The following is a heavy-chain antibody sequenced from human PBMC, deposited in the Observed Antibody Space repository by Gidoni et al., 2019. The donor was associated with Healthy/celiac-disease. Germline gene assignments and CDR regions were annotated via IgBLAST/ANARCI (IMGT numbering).Heavy chain of an antibody. CDR3: SSLGVALLGRPHYGMDV. CDR2: ISGSGGST. D-gene: IGHD3-3*01. V-gene: IGHV3-23*01. J-gene: IGHJ6*02. CDR1: GFPFSIYA. Sequence: EVQLLHSGGGLLQPRGYLPLSFAASGFPFSIYAMSWVRQAPGKGLEWVSAISGSGGSTYYADSVKGRFTISRDNSKNTLYLQMNSLRAEDTAVYYCSSLGVALLGRPHYGMDVWGQGTKVTVSS.